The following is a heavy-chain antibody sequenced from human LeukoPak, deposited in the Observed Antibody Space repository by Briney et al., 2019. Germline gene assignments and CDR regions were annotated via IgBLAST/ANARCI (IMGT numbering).Heavy chain of an antibody. CDR3: ATSPNYYDSSGLFDY. J-gene: IGHJ4*02. CDR1: GYTFTSYG. D-gene: IGHD3-22*01. V-gene: IGHV1-18*01. CDR2: ISAYNGNT. Sequence: AASVKVSCKASGYTFTSYGISWVRQAPGQGLEWMGWISAYNGNTNYAQKLQGRVTMTTDTSTSTAYMELRSLRSDDTAVYYCATSPNYYDSSGLFDYWGQGTLSPSPQ.